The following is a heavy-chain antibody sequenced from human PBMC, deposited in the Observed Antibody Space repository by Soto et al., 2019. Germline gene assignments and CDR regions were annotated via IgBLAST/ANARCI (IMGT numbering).Heavy chain of an antibody. V-gene: IGHV1-18*04. CDR2: ISAYNGNT. D-gene: IGHD3-22*01. Sequence: EAAVKVSCKASGYTFTSYGISWVRQAPGQGLEWMGWISAYNGNTNYAQKLQGRVTMTTDTSTSTAYMELRSLRSDDTAVYYCARIQNYYDSSGPFDYWGQGTLVTVSS. J-gene: IGHJ4*02. CDR1: GYTFTSYG. CDR3: ARIQNYYDSSGPFDY.